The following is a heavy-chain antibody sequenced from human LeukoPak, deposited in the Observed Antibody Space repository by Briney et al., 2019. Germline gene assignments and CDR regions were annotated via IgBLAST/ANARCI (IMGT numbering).Heavy chain of an antibody. CDR3: ARDKGGYYYDSSGYSDY. J-gene: IGHJ4*02. CDR1: GYTFTSYD. CDR2: MNPNSGNT. Sequence: GASVKVSCKASGYTFTSYDINWVRQATGQGLEWMGWMNPNSGNTGYAQKFQGRVTITRDTSASTAYMELSSLRSDDTAVYYCARDKGGYYYDSSGYSDYWGQGTLVTVSS. V-gene: IGHV1-8*01. D-gene: IGHD3-22*01.